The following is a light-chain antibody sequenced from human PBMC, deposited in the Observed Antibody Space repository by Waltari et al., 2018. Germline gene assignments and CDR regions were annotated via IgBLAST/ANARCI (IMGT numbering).Light chain of an antibody. CDR1: SSNIGDNV. CDR3: ATWDDRMNGHWV. Sequence: QSVLTQSPSASGTPGQRVTISCSGSSSNIGDNVVHWYQQLPVKAPKLLIYRNDQRPSGVPDRFSASKSGTSASLAISGLQSEDEADYYCATWDDRMNGHWVFGGGTKVTVL. J-gene: IGLJ3*02. V-gene: IGLV1-44*01. CDR2: RND.